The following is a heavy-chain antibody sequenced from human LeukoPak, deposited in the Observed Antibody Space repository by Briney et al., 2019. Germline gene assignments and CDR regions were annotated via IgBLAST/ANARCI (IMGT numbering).Heavy chain of an antibody. D-gene: IGHD1-26*01. J-gene: IGHJ5*02. CDR2: IYTSGST. Sequence: SETLSLTCTVSGGSISSYYWSWIRQPAGKGLEWIGRIYTSGSTNYNPSLKSRVTMSVDTPKNQFSLKVSSVTAADTAVYYCARDGGSYLSNWFDPWGQGTLVTVSS. V-gene: IGHV4-4*07. CDR3: ARDGGSYLSNWFDP. CDR1: GGSISSYY.